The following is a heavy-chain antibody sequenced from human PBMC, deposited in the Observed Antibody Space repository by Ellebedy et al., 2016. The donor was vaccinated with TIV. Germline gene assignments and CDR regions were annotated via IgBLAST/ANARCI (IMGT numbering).Heavy chain of an antibody. Sequence: GGSLRLSXAASGFTFSSYGMHWVRQAPGKGLEWVAVISYDGSNKYYADSVKGRFTISRDNSKNTLYLQMNSLRAEDTAVYYCAREHRASFDYWGQGTLVTVSS. D-gene: IGHD2-21*01. CDR1: GFTFSSYG. J-gene: IGHJ4*02. CDR2: ISYDGSNK. CDR3: AREHRASFDY. V-gene: IGHV3-30*03.